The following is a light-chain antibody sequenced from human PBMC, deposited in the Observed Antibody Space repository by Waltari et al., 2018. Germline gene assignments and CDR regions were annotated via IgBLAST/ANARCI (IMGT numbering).Light chain of an antibody. CDR2: DNN. CDR3: GTWDSSVPVGDFV. J-gene: IGLJ1*01. CDR1: NKF. Sequence: NKFVSWYQQVPGTAPKLLIYDNNKRPSEIPDRFSGSKSGTSATLGITGLQTGDEADYYCGTWDSSVPVGDFVFGTGTRVTVL. V-gene: IGLV1-51*01.